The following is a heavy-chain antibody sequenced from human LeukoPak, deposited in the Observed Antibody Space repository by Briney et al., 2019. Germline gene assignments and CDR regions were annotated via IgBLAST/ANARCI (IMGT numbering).Heavy chain of an antibody. CDR3: ARARDSSGYYYPYYYYMDV. D-gene: IGHD3-22*01. Sequence: SETLSLTCTVSGDSISTSNSYWGWIRQPPWKGLEWIGSIYYSGNTYYNASLKSRVTISVDTSKNQFSLKLSSVTAADTAVYYCARARDSSGYYYPYYYYMDVRGKGTTVTISS. CDR2: IYYSGNT. V-gene: IGHV4-39*07. J-gene: IGHJ6*03. CDR1: GDSISTSNSY.